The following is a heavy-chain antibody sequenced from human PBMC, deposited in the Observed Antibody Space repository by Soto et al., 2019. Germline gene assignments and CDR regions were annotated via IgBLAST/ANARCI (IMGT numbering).Heavy chain of an antibody. CDR3: TTISEYSSSSWTNYYYYYGMDV. CDR1: GFTFSNAW. J-gene: IGHJ6*02. Sequence: GGSLRLSCAASGFTFSNAWMNWVRQAPGKGLEWVGRIKSKTDGGTTDYAAPVKGRFTISRDDSKNTLYLQMNSLKTEDTAVYYCTTISEYSSSSWTNYYYYYGMDVWGQGTTVTVSS. V-gene: IGHV3-15*07. CDR2: IKSKTDGGTT. D-gene: IGHD6-6*01.